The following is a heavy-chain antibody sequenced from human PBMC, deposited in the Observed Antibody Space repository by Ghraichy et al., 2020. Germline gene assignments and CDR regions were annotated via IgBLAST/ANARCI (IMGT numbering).Heavy chain of an antibody. CDR3: AKSPKKSCIGAHCYPFDY. Sequence: GESLNISCAASGFTFSTYAMSWVRQAPGKGLEWISAISDSGDSTYYDDSVKGRFTMSRDNVKNTVYLQMNILRVDDSAVYYCAKSPKKSCIGAHCYPFDYWGQGSLVTVSS. CDR1: GFTFSTYA. J-gene: IGHJ4*02. CDR2: ISDSGDST. D-gene: IGHD2-15*01. V-gene: IGHV3-23*01.